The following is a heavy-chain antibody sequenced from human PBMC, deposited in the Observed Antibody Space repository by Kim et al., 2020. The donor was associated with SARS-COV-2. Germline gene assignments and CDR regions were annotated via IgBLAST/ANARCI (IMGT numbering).Heavy chain of an antibody. V-gene: IGHV1-46*01. J-gene: IGHJ6*01. Sequence: ASVKVSCKASRYTFTSYYMHWVRQAPGQGLEWMGIINPSGGSTSYAQTFQGRVTMTRDTSTSTVYMELSSLRSEDTAVYYCAGYSSSWYGIGDYGMDVWGQGTTVTVYS. CDR1: RYTFTSYY. CDR3: AGYSSSWYGIGDYGMDV. D-gene: IGHD6-13*01. CDR2: INPSGGST.